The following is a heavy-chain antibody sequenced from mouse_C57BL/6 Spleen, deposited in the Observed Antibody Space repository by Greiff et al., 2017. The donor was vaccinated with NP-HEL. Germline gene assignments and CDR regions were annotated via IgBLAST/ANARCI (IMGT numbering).Heavy chain of an antibody. J-gene: IGHJ1*03. CDR3: ARGFHYYGSSYWYFDV. V-gene: IGHV1-69*01. D-gene: IGHD1-1*01. CDR2: IDPSDSYT. CDR1: GYTFTSYW. Sequence: LQPGAELVMPGASVKLSCKASGYTFTSYWMHWVKQRPGQGLEWIGEIDPSDSYTNYNQKFKGKSTLTVDKSSSTAYMQLSSLTSEDSAVYYCARGFHYYGSSYWYFDVWGTGTTVTVSS.